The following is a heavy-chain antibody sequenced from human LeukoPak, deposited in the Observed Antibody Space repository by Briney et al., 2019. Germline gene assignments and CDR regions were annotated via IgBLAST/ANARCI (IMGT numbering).Heavy chain of an antibody. V-gene: IGHV4-59*08. CDR1: GGSISSYY. CDR2: IYHSGST. Sequence: SETLSLTCTVSGGSISSYYWSWIRQPPGKGLEWIGSIYHSGSTYYNPSLKSRVTISVDTSKNQFSLKLSSVTAADTAVYYCARTLERGYSGYVGYWGQGTLVTVSS. CDR3: ARTLERGYSGYVGY. J-gene: IGHJ4*02. D-gene: IGHD5-12*01.